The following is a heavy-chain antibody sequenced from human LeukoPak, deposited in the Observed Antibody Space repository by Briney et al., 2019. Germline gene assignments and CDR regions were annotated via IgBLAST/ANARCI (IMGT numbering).Heavy chain of an antibody. J-gene: IGHJ6*02. Sequence: ASMKVSCKASGYTFTGYYMNWVRQAPGQGLEWMGWINPNSGGTNNAQKFQGRVTMTRDTSISTAYMELSRLRSDDTAVYYCARDDYCYYGMDVWGQGTTVTVSS. CDR1: GYTFTGYY. CDR2: INPNSGGT. V-gene: IGHV1-2*02. CDR3: ARDDYCYYGMDV.